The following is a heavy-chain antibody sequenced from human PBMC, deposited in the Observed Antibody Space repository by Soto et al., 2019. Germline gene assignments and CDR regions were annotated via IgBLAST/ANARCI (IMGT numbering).Heavy chain of an antibody. J-gene: IGHJ4*02. CDR3: AIDGGRHSGGIDY. CDR2: LIPIFGTA. Sequence: QVPLVQSGAEVTKPGSSVKVSCKASGGTFSSSSINWVRQAPGQGLEWMGELIPIFGTANYAQKFQGRVTITADESTSTAYMELSSLRSEDTAVYYCAIDGGRHSGGIDYWGQGTLVTVSS. CDR1: GGTFSSSS. D-gene: IGHD1-26*01. V-gene: IGHV1-69*01.